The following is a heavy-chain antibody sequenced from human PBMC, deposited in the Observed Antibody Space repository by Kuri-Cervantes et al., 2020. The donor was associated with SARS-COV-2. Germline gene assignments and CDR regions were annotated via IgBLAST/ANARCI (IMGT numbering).Heavy chain of an antibody. CDR2: ISYDGSNK. CDR3: ARDRLRYCSSTSCYGWFDP. D-gene: IGHD2-2*01. J-gene: IGHJ5*02. Sequence: GESLKISCAASGFTFSSYWMSWVRQAPGKGLEWVAVISYDGSNKYYADSVKGRFTISRDNSKNTLYLQMNSLRAEDTAVYYCARDRLRYCSSTSCYGWFDPWGQGTLVTVSS. CDR1: GFTFSSYW. V-gene: IGHV3-30*03.